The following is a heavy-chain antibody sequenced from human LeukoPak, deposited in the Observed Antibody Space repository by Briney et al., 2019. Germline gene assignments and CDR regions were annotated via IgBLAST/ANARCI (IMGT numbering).Heavy chain of an antibody. CDR2: IYYSGST. J-gene: IGHJ2*01. CDR3: ARRHHTAMVSDL. V-gene: IGHV4-59*08. D-gene: IGHD5-18*01. Sequence: SETLSLSCTVSGGSISSYYWSWIRQPPGKGLEWIGYIYYSGSTNYNPSLKSRVTISVDTSRNQFSLKLSSVTAADTAVYYCARRHHTAMVSDLWGRGTLVTVSS. CDR1: GGSISSYY.